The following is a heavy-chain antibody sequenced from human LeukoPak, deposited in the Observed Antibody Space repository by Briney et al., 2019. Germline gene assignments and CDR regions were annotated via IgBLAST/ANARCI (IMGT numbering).Heavy chain of an antibody. CDR1: GDSVSSNSAA. D-gene: IGHD3-22*01. V-gene: IGHV6-1*01. J-gene: IGHJ5*02. Sequence: SQTLSLTCAISGDSVSSNSAAWNWIRQSPSRGLEWLGRTYYRSKWYNDYAVSVKSRITINPDTSKNQFSLQLNSVTPEDTAVYYCARDYYDSSGYYYRWFDPWGQGTLVTVSS. CDR3: ARDYYDSSGYYYRWFDP. CDR2: TYYRSKWYN.